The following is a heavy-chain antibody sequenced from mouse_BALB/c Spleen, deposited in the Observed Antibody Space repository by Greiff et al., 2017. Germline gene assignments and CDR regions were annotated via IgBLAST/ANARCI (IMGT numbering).Heavy chain of an antibody. Sequence: VQLQQSGAELVRPGTSVKVSCTASGYAFTNYLIEWVKQRPGQGLEWIGVINPGSGGTNYNEKFKGKATLTADKSSSTAYMQLSSLTSDDSAVYFCARSDYGNLPFAYWGQGTLVTVSA. D-gene: IGHD2-1*01. V-gene: IGHV1-54*01. CDR2: INPGSGGT. CDR3: ARSDYGNLPFAY. CDR1: GYAFTNYL. J-gene: IGHJ3*01.